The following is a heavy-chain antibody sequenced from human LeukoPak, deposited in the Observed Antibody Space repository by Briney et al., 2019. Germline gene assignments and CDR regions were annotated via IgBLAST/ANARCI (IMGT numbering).Heavy chain of an antibody. J-gene: IGHJ6*03. Sequence: ASVKVSCKASGYTFTIYYMHWVRHAPGQGLEWMGINNPSGGSTSYSQKSQGRVTTTTDKTTSTVYIELSSLRSEATPVYYCVRGGIAARVPGLYYMDVWGKGTTVTVSS. CDR2: NNPSGGST. D-gene: IGHD6-25*01. CDR1: GYTFTIYY. V-gene: IGHV1-46*01. CDR3: VRGGIAARVPGLYYMDV.